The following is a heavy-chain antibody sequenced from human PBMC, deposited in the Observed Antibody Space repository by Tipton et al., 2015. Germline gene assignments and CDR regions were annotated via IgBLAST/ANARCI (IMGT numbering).Heavy chain of an antibody. CDR1: SDSISKYY. Sequence: TLSLTCSVSSDSISKYYWSWIRQPPGKGLEWIGYIYYSGSTNYNPSLKSRVTISVDTSKNQFSLKLSSVTAADTAVYYCARRFSHSSSWTFDYWGQGTLVTVSS. CDR2: IYYSGST. D-gene: IGHD6-13*01. V-gene: IGHV4-59*01. CDR3: ARRFSHSSSWTFDY. J-gene: IGHJ4*02.